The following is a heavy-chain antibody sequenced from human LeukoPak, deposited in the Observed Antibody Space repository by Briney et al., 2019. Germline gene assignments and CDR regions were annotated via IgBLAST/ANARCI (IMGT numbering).Heavy chain of an antibody. J-gene: IGHJ4*02. V-gene: IGHV3-23*01. CDR1: GFTFSSYA. D-gene: IGHD6-19*01. Sequence: GGSLRLSCAASGFTFSSYAMSWVRQAPGKGLEWVSAISGSGGSTYYADSVKGRFTISRDNSKNTLCLQMNSLRAEDTAVYYCAKSSTAVVNFDYWGQGTLVTVSS. CDR3: AKSSTAVVNFDY. CDR2: ISGSGGST.